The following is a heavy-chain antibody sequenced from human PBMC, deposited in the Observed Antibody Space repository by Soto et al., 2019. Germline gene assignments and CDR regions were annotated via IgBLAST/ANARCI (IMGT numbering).Heavy chain of an antibody. CDR2: IIPIFGTA. D-gene: IGHD1-1*01. CDR3: AREGPGEERRGHYYYGMDV. CDR1: GGTFSSYA. J-gene: IGHJ6*02. Sequence: QVQLVQSGAEVKKPGSSVKVSCKASGGTFSSYAISWVRQAPGQGLEWMGGIIPIFGTANYAQKFQGRVTITADKSTSTAYMELSSLRSEDTAVYYCAREGPGEERRGHYYYGMDVWGQGTTVTVSS. V-gene: IGHV1-69*06.